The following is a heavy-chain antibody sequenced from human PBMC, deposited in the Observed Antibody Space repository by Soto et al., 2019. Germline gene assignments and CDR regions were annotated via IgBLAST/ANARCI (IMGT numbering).Heavy chain of an antibody. CDR1: GFTFGITD. D-gene: IGHD3-10*01. Sequence: GGSLRPSCAASGFTFGITDMSWVRQAPGEGLEWVSTIDGSGGITYYADSVKGRFTISRDNSRNTVYLQMNSLRGDDTALYYCVKNSGWFNTWGQGALVTVSS. V-gene: IGHV3-23*01. CDR3: VKNSGWFNT. CDR2: IDGSGGIT. J-gene: IGHJ5*02.